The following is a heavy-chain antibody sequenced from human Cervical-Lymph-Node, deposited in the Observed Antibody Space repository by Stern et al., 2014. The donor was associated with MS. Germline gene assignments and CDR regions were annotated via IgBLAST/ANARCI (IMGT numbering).Heavy chain of an antibody. V-gene: IGHV4-4*02. J-gene: IGHJ4*02. D-gene: IGHD2-2*01. CDR2: VYHTGSA. CDR1: GDSISNDNW. CDR3: ARDQGFQLMNS. Sequence: QVQLQESGPGLVRPSGTLSLTCAVSGDSISNDNWWSWVRQPPGKGLEWIGEVYHTGSANYDPSLKSRVTISVDKSKNQFSLRLTSMPAADTAVYYCARDQGFQLMNSWGQGTLVIVSS.